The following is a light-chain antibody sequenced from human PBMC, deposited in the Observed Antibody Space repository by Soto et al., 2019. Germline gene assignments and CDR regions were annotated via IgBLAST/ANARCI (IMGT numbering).Light chain of an antibody. V-gene: IGLV1-40*01. J-gene: IGLJ1*01. CDR2: GSR. CDR1: SSNIGAGHD. Sequence: QSVLTQPPSVSGAPGHRVTISCTGSSSNIGAGHDVHWYQQLPGSAPKLLIYGSRNRPSGVPDRFSGSRSGTSASLAITGLQAEDEADYYCQSYDSSLSAHYVFGTGTKLTVL. CDR3: QSYDSSLSAHYV.